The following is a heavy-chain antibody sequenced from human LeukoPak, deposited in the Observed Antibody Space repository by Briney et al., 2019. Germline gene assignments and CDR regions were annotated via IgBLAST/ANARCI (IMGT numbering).Heavy chain of an antibody. CDR1: GFTFSTYY. J-gene: IGHJ4*02. CDR2: ISTSSSYI. D-gene: IGHD5-12*01. CDR3: ARVGLDRRGYSGYESFDY. Sequence: PGGSLRLSCAASGFTFSTYYMNWVRQAPGKGLERVSSISTSSSYIYYADSVKGRFTISSDNAKNSLYLRINSLRAEDTAVYYCARVGLDRRGYSGYESFDYWGQGTLVTVSS. V-gene: IGHV3-21*01.